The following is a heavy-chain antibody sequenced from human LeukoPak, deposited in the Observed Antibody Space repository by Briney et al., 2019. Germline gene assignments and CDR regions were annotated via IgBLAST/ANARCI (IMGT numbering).Heavy chain of an antibody. V-gene: IGHV3-13*01. CDR3: ARAGPIWIAASNWFDP. D-gene: IGHD6-6*01. Sequence: GGSLRLSCAASGFTFSSYDMHWVRQATGKGLEWVSAIGTAGDTYYPGSVKGRFTISRDNAKNSLYLQISSLRAEDTAVYYCARAGPIWIAASNWFDPWGQGTLVTVSS. CDR2: IGTAGDT. J-gene: IGHJ5*02. CDR1: GFTFSSYD.